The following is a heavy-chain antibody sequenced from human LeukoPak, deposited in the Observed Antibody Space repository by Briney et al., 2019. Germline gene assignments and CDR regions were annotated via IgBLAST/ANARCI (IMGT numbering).Heavy chain of an antibody. D-gene: IGHD1-26*01. V-gene: IGHV3-64*01. Sequence: GGSLRLSCAASGFTFSSYAMHWVRQAPGKGLEYVSAISSNGGSTYYANSVKGRFTISRDNSKNTLYLQMGSLRAEDMAVYYCARDRRVGANAFDIWGQGTMVTVSS. CDR1: GFTFSSYA. CDR3: ARDRRVGANAFDI. J-gene: IGHJ3*02. CDR2: ISSNGGST.